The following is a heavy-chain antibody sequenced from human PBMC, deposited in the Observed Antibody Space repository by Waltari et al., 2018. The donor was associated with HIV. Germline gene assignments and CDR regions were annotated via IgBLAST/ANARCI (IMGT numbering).Heavy chain of an antibody. D-gene: IGHD3-10*01. CDR3: AKDGRLRWYGDTGWLDS. CDR2: NSYDGTNQ. J-gene: IGHJ5*01. Sequence: QVHLVESGGGVVQPGRSLRLSCVTSGFTFRDYAFHWVRQAPGKGLEWLAANSYDGTNQYYAKSVRGRFIISRDDATNTVHLQMGSLRDEDTAMYFCAKDGRLRWYGDTGWLDSWGRGSQVTVSS. V-gene: IGHV3-30*15. CDR1: GFTFRDYA.